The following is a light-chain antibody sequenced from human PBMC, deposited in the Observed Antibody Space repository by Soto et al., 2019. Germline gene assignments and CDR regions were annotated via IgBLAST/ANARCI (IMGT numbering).Light chain of an antibody. CDR2: DAS. J-gene: IGKJ4*01. Sequence: EIVLTQSPATLSLSPGERATLSCRASQSVGSYLDWFQQKPGQAPRLPIYDASNRATGIPARFSGSGSGTDFTLTISSLEPEDFVVYYCQQRGNWPLTFGGGTRVEIK. V-gene: IGKV3-11*01. CDR1: QSVGSY. CDR3: QQRGNWPLT.